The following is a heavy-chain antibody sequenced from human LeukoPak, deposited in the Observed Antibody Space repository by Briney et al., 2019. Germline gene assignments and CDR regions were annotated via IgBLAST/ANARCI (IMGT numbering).Heavy chain of an antibody. D-gene: IGHD2-2*01. CDR2: ITTNGDST. J-gene: IGHJ5*02. CDR1: GFTFSDYA. Sequence: GGSLRLSFAASGFTFSDYAMFWVRQAPGKGLECVAGITTNGDSTHYTGSVKGRFIISRDNSKNTLYLQMGSLRAEDTALYYCARGDCSSNTWYEGFDLWGQGTLVTVSS. V-gene: IGHV3-64*02. CDR3: ARGDCSSNTWYEGFDL.